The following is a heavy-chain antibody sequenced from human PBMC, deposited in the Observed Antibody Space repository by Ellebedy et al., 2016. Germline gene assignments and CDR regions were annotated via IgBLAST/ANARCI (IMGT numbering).Heavy chain of an antibody. D-gene: IGHD2-21*02. CDR2: ISDNSESK. CDR3: AREGGDWKFGGFDI. Sequence: GESLKISXAASGFSISDYSMTWVRQAPGKGLEWVSIISDNSESKHYADSVEGRFSISRDNSRNKLYLQMDSLRADDTAKYYCAREGGDWKFGGFDIWGQGTMVIVSS. V-gene: IGHV3-23*01. CDR1: GFSISDYS. J-gene: IGHJ3*02.